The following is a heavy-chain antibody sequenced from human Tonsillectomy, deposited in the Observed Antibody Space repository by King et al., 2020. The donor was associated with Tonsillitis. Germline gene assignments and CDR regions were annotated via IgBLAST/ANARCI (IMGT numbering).Heavy chain of an antibody. Sequence: VQLVESGGGLVQPGGSLRLSCAAFGFTFRSRWMTWVRQAPGKGLEWVANIKEDGSEKYYVDSVKGRSTISRDNAKNSVFLQMISLRVEDTAVYYCGIGRGMDVWGQGTTVTVSS. CDR2: IKEDGSEK. V-gene: IGHV3-7*01. J-gene: IGHJ6*02. CDR1: GFTFRSRW. CDR3: GIGRGMDV.